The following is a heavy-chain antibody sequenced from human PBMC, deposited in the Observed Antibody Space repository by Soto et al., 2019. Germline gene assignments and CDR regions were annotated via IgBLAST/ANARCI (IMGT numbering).Heavy chain of an antibody. CDR1: GFTFSNYA. Sequence: EVQLLDSGGGLVQPGGSLRLSCAASGFTFSNYAITWVRQGPGKGLEWVSGISGSGGRSYYADSVKGRFTISRDNSKSKSYLQMNSLRAEDTAVYYCAKAYFVWSSEQPYYFDYWGQGTLVPVSS. J-gene: IGHJ4*02. D-gene: IGHD3-16*01. V-gene: IGHV3-23*01. CDR2: ISGSGGRS. CDR3: AKAYFVWSSEQPYYFDY.